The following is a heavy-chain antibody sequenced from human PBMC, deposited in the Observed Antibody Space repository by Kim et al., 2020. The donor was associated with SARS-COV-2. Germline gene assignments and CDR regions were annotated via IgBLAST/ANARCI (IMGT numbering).Heavy chain of an antibody. V-gene: IGHV4-38-2*02. CDR3: ARDRAYYYGSGTTGYFD. CDR2: IYHSGST. Sequence: SETLSLTCTVSGYSISSGYYWGWIRQPPGKGLEWIGSIYHSGSTYYNPSLKSRVTISVDTSKNQFSLKLSSVTAADTAVYYCARDRAYYYGSGTTGYFD. CDR1: GYSISSGYY. J-gene: IGHJ4*01. D-gene: IGHD3-10*01.